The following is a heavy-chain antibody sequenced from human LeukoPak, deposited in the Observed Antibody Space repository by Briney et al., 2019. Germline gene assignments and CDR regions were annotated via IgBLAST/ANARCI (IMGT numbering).Heavy chain of an antibody. J-gene: IGHJ6*03. D-gene: IGHD3-3*01. Sequence: GGSLRLSXAASGFTFSSYWMQWVRQAPGKGMVWVSRIYSDGSGTSYADSVKGRFTISRDNAKSTLYLHMNSLRAEDTAVYYCARETNFYRYMDVWGKGTTVTVSS. CDR1: GFTFSSYW. CDR2: IYSDGSGT. CDR3: ARETNFYRYMDV. V-gene: IGHV3-74*01.